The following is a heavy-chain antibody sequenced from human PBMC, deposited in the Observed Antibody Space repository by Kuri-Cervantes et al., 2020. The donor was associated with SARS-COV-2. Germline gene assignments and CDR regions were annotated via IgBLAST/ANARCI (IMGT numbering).Heavy chain of an antibody. CDR1: GFMFNDYA. D-gene: IGHD1-26*01. Sequence: GGSLRLSCRASGFMFNDYAMSWVRQAPGKGLEWVSGISGDGGSTYYADSVKGRFTVSRDNPTKTLYLQMNSLRAEDTAVDYCAKGGWGATAYYMDVWGKGTMVTVSS. CDR2: ISGDGGST. CDR3: AKGGWGATAYYMDV. V-gene: IGHV3-23*01. J-gene: IGHJ6*03.